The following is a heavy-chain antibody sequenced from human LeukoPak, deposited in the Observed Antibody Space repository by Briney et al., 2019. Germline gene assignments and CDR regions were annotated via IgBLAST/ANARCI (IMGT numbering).Heavy chain of an antibody. CDR3: ARVPPTVGSSDI. V-gene: IGHV3-23*01. Sequence: GGSLRLSCAASGFTFSSYAMSWVRQAPGKGLEWVSAISGSGGSTYYADSVKGRFTISRDNSKNTLYLQMNSLRAEDTGIYYCARVPPTVGSSDIWGQGTMVTVSS. CDR2: ISGSGGST. CDR1: GFTFSSYA. D-gene: IGHD1-26*01. J-gene: IGHJ3*02.